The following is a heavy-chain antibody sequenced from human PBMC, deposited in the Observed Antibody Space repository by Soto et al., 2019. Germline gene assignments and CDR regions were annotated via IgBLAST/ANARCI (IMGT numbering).Heavy chain of an antibody. J-gene: IGHJ4*02. Sequence: ASVKVSCKASGYTFTSYAMHWVRQAPGQRLEWMGWINAGNGTTKYSQKFQGRVTITRDTSASTAYMELSSLRSDDTAVYYCARDAAWLRLLSHNDYWGQGTLVTVSS. V-gene: IGHV1-3*01. CDR3: ARDAAWLRLLSHNDY. CDR1: GYTFTSYA. D-gene: IGHD5-12*01. CDR2: INAGNGTT.